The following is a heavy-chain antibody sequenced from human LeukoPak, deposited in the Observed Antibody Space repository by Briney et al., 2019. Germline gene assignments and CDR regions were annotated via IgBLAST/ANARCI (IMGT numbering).Heavy chain of an antibody. J-gene: IGHJ4*02. CDR1: GDSVSSSSTA. Sequence: SQTLSFTCAISGDSVSSSSTAWNWIRQSPSRGLEWLGRTYYRSKWYNDYAVSVKSRITINPDTFKNQFSLQLISVTPEDTAVYYCVRYYDFWSGLHYFDYWGQGTLVTVSS. V-gene: IGHV6-1*01. CDR3: VRYYDFWSGLHYFDY. CDR2: TYYRSKWYN. D-gene: IGHD3-3*01.